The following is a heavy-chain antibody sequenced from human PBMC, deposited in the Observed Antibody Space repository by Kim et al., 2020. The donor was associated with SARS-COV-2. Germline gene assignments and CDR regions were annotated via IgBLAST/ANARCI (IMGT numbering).Heavy chain of an antibody. J-gene: IGHJ4*01. CDR1: GGSISSGGYY. CDR3: ARDRRYSNSLGY. Sequence: SETLSLTCTVSGGSISSGGYYWSWIRQHPGKGLEWIGYIYYSGSTYYNPSLKSRVTISVDTSKNHFSLKLSSVTAADTAVYYCARDRRYSNSLGYWGHGTLVTVSS. CDR2: IYYSGST. D-gene: IGHD4-4*01. V-gene: IGHV4-31*03.